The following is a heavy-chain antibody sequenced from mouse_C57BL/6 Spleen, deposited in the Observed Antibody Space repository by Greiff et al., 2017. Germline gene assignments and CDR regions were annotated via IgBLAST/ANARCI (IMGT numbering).Heavy chain of an antibody. D-gene: IGHD2-1*01. CDR2: INPGSGGT. J-gene: IGHJ4*01. CDR1: GYAFTNYL. CDR3: ARHCGKYYAMDY. Sequence: QVQLQQSGAELVRPGTSVKVSCKASGYAFTNYLIEWVKQRPGQGLEWIGVINPGSGGTNYNEKFKGKATLTADKASSTAYMQLSSLTSEDSAVYFGARHCGKYYAMDYWGQGTSVTVSS. V-gene: IGHV1-54*01.